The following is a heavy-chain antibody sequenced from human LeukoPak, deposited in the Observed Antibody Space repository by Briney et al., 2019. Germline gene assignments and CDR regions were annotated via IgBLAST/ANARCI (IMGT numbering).Heavy chain of an antibody. D-gene: IGHD5-18*01. J-gene: IGHJ4*02. Sequence: SSETLSLTCTVSGGSISSSSAYWGWIRQPPGKGLEWIGSIYYSKNTYYNPSLKSRVTISADTSKNQFSLALGSVSATDTAVYYCVSPRGFSYGYFDYWGQGTLVTVSS. CDR1: GGSISSSSAY. CDR3: VSPRGFSYGYFDY. V-gene: IGHV4-39*01. CDR2: IYYSKNT.